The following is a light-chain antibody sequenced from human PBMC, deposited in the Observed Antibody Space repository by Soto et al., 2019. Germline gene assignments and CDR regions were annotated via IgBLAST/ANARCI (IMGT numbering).Light chain of an antibody. CDR3: QQYNSYSPYT. J-gene: IGKJ2*01. V-gene: IGKV1-5*03. Sequence: DIQMTQSPSTPSPSVGDRVTITCRASQSISSWLAWYQQKPGKAPKLLIYKASSFESGVPTRFSGSGSGTEFTLTISSLQPDDFATYYCQQYNSYSPYTFGQGTKLEIK. CDR1: QSISSW. CDR2: KAS.